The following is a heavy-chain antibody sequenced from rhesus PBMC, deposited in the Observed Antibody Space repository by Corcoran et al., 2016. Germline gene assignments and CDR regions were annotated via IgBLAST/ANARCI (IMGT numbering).Heavy chain of an antibody. Sequence: EVQLVESGGGLAKPGGSLRLSCVASGFTFSSFWMHWVRQAPGEGVEGNSTINSGGYSTYYADSVKCRFTISRENAKNTLYLQMNSLRAEDTAVYYCAKIDLRWGQGVLVTVSS. CDR1: GFTFSSFW. D-gene: IGHD2-15*01. V-gene: IGHV3-14*01. CDR3: AKIDLR. CDR2: INSGGYST. J-gene: IGHJ4*01.